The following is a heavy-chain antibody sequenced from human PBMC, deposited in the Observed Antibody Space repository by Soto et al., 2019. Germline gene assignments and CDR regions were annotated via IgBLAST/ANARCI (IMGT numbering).Heavy chain of an antibody. J-gene: IGHJ4*02. V-gene: IGHV1-69*06. Sequence: SVKVSCKASGGTFSSYAISWVRQAPGQGLEWMGGIIPIFGTANYAQKFQGRATITADKSTSTAYMELSSLRSEDTAVYYGARSYSSGYYRAFDYWGQGTLVTVSS. CDR1: GGTFSSYA. D-gene: IGHD3-22*01. CDR2: IIPIFGTA. CDR3: ARSYSSGYYRAFDY.